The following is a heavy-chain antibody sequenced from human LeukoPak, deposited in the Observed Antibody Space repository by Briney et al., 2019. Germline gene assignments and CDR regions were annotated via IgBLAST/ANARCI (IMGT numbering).Heavy chain of an antibody. CDR2: ISSSSSYT. D-gene: IGHD6-13*01. Sequence: GGSLRLSCAASGFTFSSYSMNWVRQAPGKGLEWVSSISSSSSYTYYADSVKGRFTISRDNAKNTLYLQMNSLRAEDTAVYYCAKAQPYSSRWYWAYWGQGTLVTVSS. CDR1: GFTFSSYS. V-gene: IGHV3-21*04. J-gene: IGHJ4*01. CDR3: AKAQPYSSRWYWAY.